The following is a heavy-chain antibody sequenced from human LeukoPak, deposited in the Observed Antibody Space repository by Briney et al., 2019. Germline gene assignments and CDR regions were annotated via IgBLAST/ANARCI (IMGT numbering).Heavy chain of an antibody. Sequence: SETLSLTCAVYGGSFTAYYWSWIRQPPGKGLEWIAEINQSGGTNYNPSLKSRVTILVDTSKNQFSLKLTSVTAADTAVYYCARDGAMIVVEGWGQGTLVTVSS. V-gene: IGHV4-34*01. CDR3: ARDGAMIVVEG. CDR2: INQSGGT. CDR1: GGSFTAYY. J-gene: IGHJ4*02. D-gene: IGHD3-22*01.